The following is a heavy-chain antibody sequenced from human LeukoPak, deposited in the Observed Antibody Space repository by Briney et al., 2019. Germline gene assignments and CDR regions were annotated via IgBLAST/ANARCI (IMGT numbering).Heavy chain of an antibody. Sequence: ASVKVSCKASGYTFTGYYMHWVRQAPGQGLEWMGWINPNSGGTNYAQKFQGRVTMTEDTSTDAAYMELSSLRSEDTAVYYCATVGVPAAIVGVGAVSDYYYGMDVWGQGTTVTVSS. CDR1: GYTFTGYY. D-gene: IGHD2-2*02. CDR2: INPNSGGT. V-gene: IGHV1-2*02. CDR3: ATVGVPAAIVGVGAVSDYYYGMDV. J-gene: IGHJ6*02.